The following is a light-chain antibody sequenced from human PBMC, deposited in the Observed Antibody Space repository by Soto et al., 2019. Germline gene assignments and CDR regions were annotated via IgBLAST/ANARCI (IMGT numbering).Light chain of an antibody. CDR1: QSIRSD. Sequence: IVMTQSPATLSVSPGERATLSCRASQSIRSDLAWYQQQPGQGPRLLIYGASTRATGIPARFSGSGSGTEFTLTVSSLQSEDFAVYYCQQYNSGWTFGQGTKVEIK. CDR2: GAS. CDR3: QQYNSGWT. J-gene: IGKJ1*01. V-gene: IGKV3-15*01.